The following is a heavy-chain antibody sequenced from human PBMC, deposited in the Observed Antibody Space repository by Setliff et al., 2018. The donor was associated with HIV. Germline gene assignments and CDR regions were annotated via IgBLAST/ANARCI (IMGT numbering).Heavy chain of an antibody. D-gene: IGHD4-17*01. CDR2: IKTGNGDT. V-gene: IGHV1-3*04. J-gene: IGHJ5*02. Sequence: ASVKVSCKTSGYSFSSHPIHWVRQAPGQRPEWMGWIKTGNGDTQYSQKFRDRVTITRDTSADTAYMELSSLRSEDTAVYYCARDLNSGDYPHWFDPWGQGTLVTVSS. CDR1: GYSFSSHP. CDR3: ARDLNSGDYPHWFDP.